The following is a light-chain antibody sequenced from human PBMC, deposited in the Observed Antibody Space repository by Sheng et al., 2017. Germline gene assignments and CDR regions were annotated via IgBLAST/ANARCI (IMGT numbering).Light chain of an antibody. CDR2: GGS. CDR3: QQFYSYPLT. J-gene: IGKJ4*01. CDR1: QSVGSSY. V-gene: IGKV3-20*01. Sequence: EIVLTQSPGTLSLSPGERATLSCRASQSVGSSYLAWYQQKPGQAPRLLIYGGSSRATGIPDRFSGSGSGTDFTLTISSLQPDDFATYYCQQFYSYPLTFGGGTKVEIK.